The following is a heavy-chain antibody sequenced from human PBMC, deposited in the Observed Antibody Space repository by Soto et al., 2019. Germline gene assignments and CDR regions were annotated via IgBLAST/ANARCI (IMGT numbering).Heavy chain of an antibody. Sequence: SETMSLTCTVSGGYISSGGYYWSWIRQHPGKGLEWIGYIYYSGSTYYNPSLKSRVTISVDTSKNQFSLKPSSVTAADTAVYYCAGTFALRPTSYYLDYWGQGTLVTVSS. J-gene: IGHJ4*02. D-gene: IGHD3-16*01. CDR3: AGTFALRPTSYYLDY. CDR1: GGYISSGGYY. V-gene: IGHV4-31*03. CDR2: IYYSGST.